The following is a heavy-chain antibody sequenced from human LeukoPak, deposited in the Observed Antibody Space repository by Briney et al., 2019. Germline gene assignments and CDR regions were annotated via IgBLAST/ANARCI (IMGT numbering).Heavy chain of an antibody. Sequence: ASVKVSCKASGYTFTGYYMHWVRQAPGQGLEWMGWINPNSGGTNYAQKFPGWVTMTRDTSISTAYMELSRLRSDDTAVYYCARAKSSYYCSSTSCYYYYYGMDVWGKGTTVTVSS. D-gene: IGHD2-2*01. CDR3: ARAKSSYYCSSTSCYYYYYGMDV. CDR1: GYTFTGYY. CDR2: INPNSGGT. J-gene: IGHJ6*04. V-gene: IGHV1-2*04.